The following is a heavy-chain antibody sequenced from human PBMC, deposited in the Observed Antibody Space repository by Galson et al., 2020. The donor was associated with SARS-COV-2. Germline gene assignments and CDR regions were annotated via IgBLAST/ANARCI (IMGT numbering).Heavy chain of an antibody. V-gene: IGHV3-30-3*01. CDR3: ATDRGWLQLLYYFDH. Sequence: GESLKISCAASGFTFNTYAMHWVRQIPGRGLEWVALISYDGTKTHYADSVKGRFSISRDNSEKTVYLLMHNLRPDDTAVYYCATDRGWLQLLYYFDHWGQGALVTVSS. CDR2: ISYDGTKT. CDR1: GFTFNTYA. J-gene: IGHJ4*02. D-gene: IGHD5-12*01.